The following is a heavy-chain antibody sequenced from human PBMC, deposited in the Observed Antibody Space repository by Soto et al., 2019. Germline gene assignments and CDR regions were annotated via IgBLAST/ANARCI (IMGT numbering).Heavy chain of an antibody. CDR1: GYILTELS. D-gene: IGHD3-22*01. Sequence: ALVKLACKVSGYILTELSMHWVRQAPGKGLEWMGGFDPEDGETIYAQKFQGRVTMTEDTSTDTAYMELSSLRSEDTAVYYCATGLYYYDSTAAGAFDIWGLGTMVTVSS. V-gene: IGHV1-24*01. J-gene: IGHJ3*02. CDR3: ATGLYYYDSTAAGAFDI. CDR2: FDPEDGET.